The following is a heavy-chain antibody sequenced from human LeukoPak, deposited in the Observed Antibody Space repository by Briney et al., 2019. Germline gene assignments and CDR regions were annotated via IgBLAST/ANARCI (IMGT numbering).Heavy chain of an antibody. V-gene: IGHV3-7*03. D-gene: IGHD3-16*02. CDR1: GFTFSSYW. CDR3: ARSPGQDYVWGSYRPYYFDY. CDR2: IKQDGSDK. Sequence: PGGSLRLSCAASGFTFSSYWVNWVRQAPGKGLEWVANIKQDGSDKYYVDSVKGRFIISRDNAKNSLYLQMNSLRAEDTAVYYCARSPGQDYVWGSYRPYYFDYWGQGTLVTVSS. J-gene: IGHJ4*02.